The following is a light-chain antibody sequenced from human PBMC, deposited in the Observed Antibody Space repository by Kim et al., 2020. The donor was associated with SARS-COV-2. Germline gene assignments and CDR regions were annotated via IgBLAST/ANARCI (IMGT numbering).Light chain of an antibody. J-gene: IGKJ2*01. Sequence: GERATPSSRDSKSLSSSYLAWSQQKPGQAPRLLIYGASSRATGIPDRFSGSGSGTDFTLTISRLEPEDFAVYYCQQYGSSPRTFGQRTKLEI. CDR2: GAS. CDR1: KSLSSSY. V-gene: IGKV3-20*01. CDR3: QQYGSSPRT.